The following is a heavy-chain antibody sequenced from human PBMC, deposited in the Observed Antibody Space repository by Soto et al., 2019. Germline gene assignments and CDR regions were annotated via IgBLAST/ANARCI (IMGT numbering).Heavy chain of an antibody. CDR1: GGSISSSSYY. D-gene: IGHD6-19*01. V-gene: IGHV4-39*01. Sequence: PSETLSLTCTVSGGSISSSSYYWGWIRQPPGKGLEWIGGIYYSGSTYYNPSLKSRVTISVDTSKNQFSLKLSSVTAADTAVYYCASSGWWYFDYWGQGTQVTVSS. CDR2: IYYSGST. J-gene: IGHJ4*02. CDR3: ASSGWWYFDY.